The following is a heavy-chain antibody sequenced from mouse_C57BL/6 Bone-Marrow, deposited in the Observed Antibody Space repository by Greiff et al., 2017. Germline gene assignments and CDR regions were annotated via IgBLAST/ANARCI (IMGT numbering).Heavy chain of an antibody. J-gene: IGHJ2*01. CDR1: GYTFTSYW. Sequence: VQLQQPGAELVMPGASVKLSCKASGYTFTSYWMHWVKQRPGQGLEWIGEIDPSDSYTNYNQKFKGKSTLTVDQSSSTAYMQLSSLTSEDSAVYYCATLFYFDYWGQGTTLTVSS. CDR2: IDPSDSYT. D-gene: IGHD1-1*01. CDR3: ATLFYFDY. V-gene: IGHV1-69*01.